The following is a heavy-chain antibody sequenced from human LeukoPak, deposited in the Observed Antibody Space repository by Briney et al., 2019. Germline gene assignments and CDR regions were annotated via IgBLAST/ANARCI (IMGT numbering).Heavy chain of an antibody. J-gene: IGHJ6*02. CDR3: ARDQGDYGEYVYYYGMDV. Sequence: GASVKVSCKASVGTFSSYAISWVRQAPGQGLEWMGRIIPILGIANYAQKFQGRVTITADKSTSTAYMELSSLRSEDTAVYYCARDQGDYGEYVYYYGMDVWGQGTTVTVSS. CDR1: VGTFSSYA. CDR2: IIPILGIA. D-gene: IGHD4-17*01. V-gene: IGHV1-69*04.